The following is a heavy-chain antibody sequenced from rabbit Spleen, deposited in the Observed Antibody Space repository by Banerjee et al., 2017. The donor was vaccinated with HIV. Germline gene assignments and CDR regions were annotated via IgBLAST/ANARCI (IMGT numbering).Heavy chain of an antibody. CDR1: GFSFSNKAV. Sequence: QEQLVESGGGLVRPEGSLKLSCTASGFSFSNKAVMCWVRQAPGKGLQWIACINAVTGKAVYATWAKGRFTFSKTSSTTVTLQMTSLTAADTATYFCARDTGSSFSSYGMDLWGQGTLVPVS. CDR2: INAVTGKA. D-gene: IGHD8-1*01. J-gene: IGHJ6*01. V-gene: IGHV1S45*01. CDR3: ARDTGSSFSSYGMDL.